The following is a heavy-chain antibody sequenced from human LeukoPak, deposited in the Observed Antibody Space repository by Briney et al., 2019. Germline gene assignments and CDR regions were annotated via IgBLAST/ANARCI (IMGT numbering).Heavy chain of an antibody. CDR1: GYTFTGYY. CDR3: AAYTIRTGGAFDI. V-gene: IGHV1-24*01. CDR2: FDPEDGET. Sequence: ASVKVSCKASGYTFTGYYMHWVRQAPGQGLEWMGGFDPEDGETIYAQKFQGRVTMTEDTSTDTAYMELSSLRSEDTAVYYCAAYTIRTGGAFDIWGQGTMVTVSS. D-gene: IGHD1-1*01. J-gene: IGHJ3*02.